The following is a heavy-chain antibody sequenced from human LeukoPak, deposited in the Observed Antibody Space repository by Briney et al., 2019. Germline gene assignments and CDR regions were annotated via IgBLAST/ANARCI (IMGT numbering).Heavy chain of an antibody. CDR2: IIPIFGTA. J-gene: IGHJ4*02. Sequence: SXKVSCKASGGTFSSYAISWVRQAPGQGREWMGGIIPIFGTANYAQKFQGRVTITADESTSTAYMELSSLRSEDTAVYYCARAFTIFGVVIIEYFDYWGQGTLVTVSS. D-gene: IGHD3-3*01. V-gene: IGHV1-69*01. CDR1: GGTFSSYA. CDR3: ARAFTIFGVVIIEYFDY.